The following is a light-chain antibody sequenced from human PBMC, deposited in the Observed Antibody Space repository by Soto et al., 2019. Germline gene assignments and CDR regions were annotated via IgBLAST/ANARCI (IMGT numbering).Light chain of an antibody. CDR3: KSYAGSNTYV. CDR1: KSDTGVYDF. Sequence: QSALAQPPCASWSPGQSVTMSCTGTKSDTGVYDFVSWYEHHPGKAPRLIIYEVVQRPSGVPDRFSGSKSGNTASLTVSGLQAADEADYFCKSYAGSNTYVFGSGTKVTVL. V-gene: IGLV2-8*01. J-gene: IGLJ1*01. CDR2: EVV.